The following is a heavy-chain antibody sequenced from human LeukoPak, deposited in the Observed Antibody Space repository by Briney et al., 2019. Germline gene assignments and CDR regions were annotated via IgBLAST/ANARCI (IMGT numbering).Heavy chain of an antibody. CDR2: ISSSGSTI. CDR1: GFTLSDYY. J-gene: IGHJ4*02. Sequence: GGSPRLSCAASGFTLSDYYMSWIRQAPGKGLEWVSYISSSGSTIDYADSVKGRFTISRDNAKNSLYLQMSSLRAEDTAVYYCARRRDFFDYWGQGTLVTVSS. CDR3: ARRRDFFDY. V-gene: IGHV3-11*01.